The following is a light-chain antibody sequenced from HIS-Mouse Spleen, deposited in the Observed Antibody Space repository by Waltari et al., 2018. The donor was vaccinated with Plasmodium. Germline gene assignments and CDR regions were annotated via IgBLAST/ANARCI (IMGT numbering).Light chain of an antibody. Sequence: QSALTQPASVSGSPGQSITISCTGTSSDVGSYNLVSWYQQHPGKAPKLMIYEGRKRPSGVSKRFSGSKSGNTASLTISGLQAEDEADYYCCSYAGSSTNWVFGGGTKLTVL. V-gene: IGLV2-23*01. CDR3: CSYAGSSTNWV. J-gene: IGLJ3*02. CDR2: EGR. CDR1: SSDVGSYNL.